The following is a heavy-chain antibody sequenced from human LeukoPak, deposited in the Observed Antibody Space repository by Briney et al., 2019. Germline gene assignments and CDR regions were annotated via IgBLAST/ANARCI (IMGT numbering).Heavy chain of an antibody. D-gene: IGHD3-10*01. CDR2: ISSSGSTI. J-gene: IGHJ4*02. V-gene: IGHV3-48*03. CDR3: ARANFYGSGSEPDY. Sequence: AGGSLRLSCAASGFTFSSYEMNWVRQAPGKGLEWVSYISSSGSTIYYADSVKGRFTISRDNAKNSLYLQMNSLRAEDTAVYYCARANFYGSGSEPDYWGQGTLVTVSS. CDR1: GFTFSSYE.